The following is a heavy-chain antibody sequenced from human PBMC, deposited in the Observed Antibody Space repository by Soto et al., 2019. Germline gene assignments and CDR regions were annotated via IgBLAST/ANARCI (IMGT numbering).Heavy chain of an antibody. CDR1: GGSISSGDYY. D-gene: IGHD6-13*01. CDR2: IYYSGST. V-gene: IGHV4-30-4*01. Sequence: SETLSLTCTVSGGSISSGDYYWSWIRQPPGKGLEWIGYIYYSGSTYYNPSLKSRVTISVDTSKNQFSLKLSSVTAADTAVYYCARVLKQMVRSDGMDVWGQGITVNVS. J-gene: IGHJ6*02. CDR3: ARVLKQMVRSDGMDV.